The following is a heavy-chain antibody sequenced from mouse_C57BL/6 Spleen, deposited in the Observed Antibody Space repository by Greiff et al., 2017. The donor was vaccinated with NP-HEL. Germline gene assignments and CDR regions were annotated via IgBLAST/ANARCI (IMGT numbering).Heavy chain of an antibody. Sequence: QVQLQPSGAELVMPGASVKLSCKASGYTFTSYWMHWVKQRPGQGLEWIGEIDPSDSYTNYNQKFKGKSTLTVDKSSSTAYMQLSSLTSEDSAVYYCARGHLNYGSSYAMDYWGQGTSVTVSS. J-gene: IGHJ4*01. CDR2: IDPSDSYT. V-gene: IGHV1-69*01. D-gene: IGHD1-1*01. CDR1: GYTFTSYW. CDR3: ARGHLNYGSSYAMDY.